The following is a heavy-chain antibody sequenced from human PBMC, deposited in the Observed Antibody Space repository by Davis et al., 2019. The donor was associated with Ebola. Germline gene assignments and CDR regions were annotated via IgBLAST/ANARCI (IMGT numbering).Heavy chain of an antibody. CDR1: ASTFSNFH. D-gene: IGHD5-12*01. CDR2: IDPDGTGT. Sequence: PAESLSLSCAVSASTFSNFHIHWVRQPPGKGLVWVVRIDPDGTGTNYADSVKCRFTISRDNAKNTLSLQMNSLRVEEPAVYYCVRDSGYYSHDYWGHGTLVTVSS. CDR3: VRDSGYYSHDY. J-gene: IGHJ4*01. V-gene: IGHV3-74*01.